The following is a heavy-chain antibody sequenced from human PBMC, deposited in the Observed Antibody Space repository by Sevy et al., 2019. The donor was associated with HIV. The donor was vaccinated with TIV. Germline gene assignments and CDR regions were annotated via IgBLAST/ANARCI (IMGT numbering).Heavy chain of an antibody. J-gene: IGHJ4*02. Sequence: GGSLRLSCAASGFIFDDYAIHWVRQAPGKGPEWVSGISWRGATIGYADSVKGRFTISRDIVKNALFLHMNNLRPEDTALYYCAKGCPFYYDSSAYEIDYWGQGTLVTVSS. V-gene: IGHV3-9*01. D-gene: IGHD3-22*01. CDR1: GFIFDDYA. CDR3: AKGCPFYYDSSAYEIDY. CDR2: ISWRGATI.